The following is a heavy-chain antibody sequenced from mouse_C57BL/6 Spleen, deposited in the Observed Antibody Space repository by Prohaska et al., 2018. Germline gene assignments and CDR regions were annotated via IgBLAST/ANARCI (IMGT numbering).Heavy chain of an antibody. CDR3: VRHGYYGSSYDYYAMDY. Sequence: EVQLVESGGGLVQPKGSLKLSCAASGFSFNTYAMNWVRQATGKGLEWVARIRSKSNNYATYYADSVKDRFTISRDDSESMLYLQMNNLKTEDTAMYYCVRHGYYGSSYDYYAMDYWGQGTSVTVSS. V-gene: IGHV10-1*01. CDR2: IRSKSNNYAT. CDR1: GFSFNTYA. J-gene: IGHJ4*01. D-gene: IGHD1-1*01.